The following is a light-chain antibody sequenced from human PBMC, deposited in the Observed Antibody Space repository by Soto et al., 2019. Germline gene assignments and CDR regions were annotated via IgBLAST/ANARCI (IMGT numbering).Light chain of an antibody. J-gene: IGKJ5*01. CDR1: QNVDKF. CDR2: DSS. CDR3: QQRKNWPPIT. Sequence: TQSPATLSLSPGETATLSCRASQNVDKFLAWYQQRPGQPPRPLIFDSSNRATGVPVRFSGSGSGTVFTLTIGSLEPEDSAVYYCQQRKNWPPITFGQGTRLEIK. V-gene: IGKV3-11*01.